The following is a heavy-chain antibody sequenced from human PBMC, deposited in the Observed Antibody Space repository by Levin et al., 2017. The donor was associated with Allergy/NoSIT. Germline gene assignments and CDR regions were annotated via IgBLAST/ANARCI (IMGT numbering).Heavy chain of an antibody. J-gene: IGHJ4*02. Sequence: PGGSLRLSCTVSGGSISSYYWSWIRQPPGKGLEWIGYIYYSGSTNYNPSLKSRVTISVDTSKNQFSLKLSSVTAADTAVYYCAREGYYDSSGFDYWGQGTLVTVSS. V-gene: IGHV4-59*01. CDR2: IYYSGST. CDR3: AREGYYDSSGFDY. CDR1: GGSISSYY. D-gene: IGHD3-22*01.